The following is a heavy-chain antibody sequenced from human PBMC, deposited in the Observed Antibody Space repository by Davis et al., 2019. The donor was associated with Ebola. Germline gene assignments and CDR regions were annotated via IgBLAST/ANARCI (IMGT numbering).Heavy chain of an antibody. J-gene: IGHJ4*02. CDR1: GYSFNSYD. CDR3: ARDSSGVVGANDFDY. D-gene: IGHD1-26*01. V-gene: IGHV1-8*01. Sequence: AASVKVSCKASGYSFNSYDINWVRQATGQGPEWMGWMTPSSGNTGYAQKFQGRVTMTRNTSINTAYMELSSLRSEDTAVYFCARDSSGVVGANDFDYWGQGSLVTVSS. CDR2: MTPSSGNT.